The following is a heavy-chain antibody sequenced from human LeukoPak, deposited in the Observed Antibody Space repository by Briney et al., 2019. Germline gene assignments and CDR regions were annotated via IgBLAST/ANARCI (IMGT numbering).Heavy chain of an antibody. V-gene: IGHV4-59*01. Sequence: SETLSLTCTVSGGSISSNYWSWIRQPPGEGLEWIGYIYYSGSTNYNPSLMSRVTNYNPSLKSRVTISVDTSKNQFSLKLRSVTAADTAVYYCARTLLTGQAQSYYYHAVDAWGKGTTVTVSS. CDR1: GGSISSNY. CDR2: IYYSGST. J-gene: IGHJ6*04. D-gene: IGHD3-9*01. CDR3: ARTLLTGQAQSYYYHAVDA.